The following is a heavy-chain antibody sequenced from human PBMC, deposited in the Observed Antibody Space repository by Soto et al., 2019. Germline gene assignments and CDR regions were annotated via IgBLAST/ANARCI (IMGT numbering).Heavy chain of an antibody. CDR3: ARGINYYDSSGDSWFDP. CDR2: IYHTGTT. J-gene: IGHJ5*02. D-gene: IGHD3-22*01. Sequence: TSETLSLTCTVSGGSINSGDYPWTWIRQPPGKGLEWIGYIYHTGTTYYNMSLKSRVTISVDRSKNQFSLKLSSVTAADTAVYYCARGINYYDSSGDSWFDPWGQGTLVTVS. CDR1: GGSINSGDYP. V-gene: IGHV4-30-2*01.